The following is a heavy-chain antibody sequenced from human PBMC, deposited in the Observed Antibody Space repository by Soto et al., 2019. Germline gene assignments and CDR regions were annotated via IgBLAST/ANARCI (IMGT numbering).Heavy chain of an antibody. CDR3: AAGGELPRYY. CDR2: IYYSGTT. J-gene: IGHJ4*02. D-gene: IGHD1-26*01. Sequence: SETLSLTCTVSGDSISSGDYYWSWVRQSPGKGLEWIGCIYYSGTTYYNPSLETRLTMSVDTSKNQFSLKLSSVTAADTAVYYCAAGGELPRYYWGQGTLVTVSS. CDR1: GDSISSGDYY. V-gene: IGHV4-30-4*01.